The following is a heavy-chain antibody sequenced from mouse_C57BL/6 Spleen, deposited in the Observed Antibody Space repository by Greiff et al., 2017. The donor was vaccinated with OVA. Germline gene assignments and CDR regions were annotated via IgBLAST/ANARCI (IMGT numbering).Heavy chain of an antibody. Sequence: EVQLQQSGPGLVKPSQSLSLTCSVTGYSITSGYYWNWIRQFPGNKLEWMGYISYDGSNNYNLSLKNRISITRDTSKNQFFLKLNSVTTEDTATYYCARGFYSIAYWGQGTLVTVSA. V-gene: IGHV3-6*01. CDR1: GYSITSGYY. D-gene: IGHD2-1*01. CDR3: ARGFYSIAY. J-gene: IGHJ3*01. CDR2: ISYDGSN.